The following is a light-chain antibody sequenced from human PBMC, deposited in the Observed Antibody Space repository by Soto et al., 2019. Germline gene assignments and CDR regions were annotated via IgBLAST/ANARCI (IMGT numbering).Light chain of an antibody. Sequence: DIQMTQSPSSLSASVGDRVTITCRASQTIKYYLNWYQQKPGKAPKLVINAASKLQSGVPSRFSASGSGTDFSLSITSLQPEDFAIYYCQQSHNLKFTFGPGTKVDIK. V-gene: IGKV1-39*01. CDR2: AAS. CDR3: QQSHNLKFT. CDR1: QTIKYY. J-gene: IGKJ3*01.